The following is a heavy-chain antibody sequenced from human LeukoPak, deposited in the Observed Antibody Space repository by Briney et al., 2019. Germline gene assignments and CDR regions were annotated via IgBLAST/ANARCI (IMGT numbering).Heavy chain of an antibody. D-gene: IGHD3-22*01. V-gene: IGHV3-74*01. CDR3: ARGGDSSGYYHEPAVDY. Sequence: GGSLRLSCAASGFTFSSYWMHWVRQAPGKGLVWVSRINSDGSSTSYADSVKGRFTISRDNAKNTLYLQMNSLRAEDTAVYYCARGGDSSGYYHEPAVDYWGQGTLVTVSS. CDR1: GFTFSSYW. J-gene: IGHJ4*02. CDR2: INSDGSST.